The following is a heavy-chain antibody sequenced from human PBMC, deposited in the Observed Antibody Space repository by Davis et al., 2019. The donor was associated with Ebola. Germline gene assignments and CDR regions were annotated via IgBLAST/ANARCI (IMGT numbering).Heavy chain of an antibody. CDR2: IYYSGST. CDR3: ARGEVRYCSSTSCYNYGMDV. V-gene: IGHV4-30-4*01. D-gene: IGHD2-2*02. CDR1: GGSFSGYY. J-gene: IGHJ6*02. Sequence: SETLSLTCAVYGGSFSGYYWSWIRQPPGTGLEWIGYIYYSGSTYYNPSLKSRVTISVDTSKNQFSLKLSSVTAADTAVYYCARGEVRYCSSTSCYNYGMDVWGQGTTVTVSS.